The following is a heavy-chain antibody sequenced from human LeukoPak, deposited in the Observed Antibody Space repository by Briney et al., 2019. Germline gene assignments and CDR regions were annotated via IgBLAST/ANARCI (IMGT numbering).Heavy chain of an antibody. CDR1: GFTFSSYA. D-gene: IGHD3-22*01. Sequence: GGSLRLSCAASGFTFSSYAMSWVRQAPGKGLEWVSAISGSGGSTYYADSVKGRFTISRDNSKNTLYLQMNSLRAEDTAVYYCAKDNGYYDSSSYYYNWFDPWGQGTLVTVSS. V-gene: IGHV3-23*01. CDR3: AKDNGYYDSSSYYYNWFDP. CDR2: ISGSGGST. J-gene: IGHJ5*02.